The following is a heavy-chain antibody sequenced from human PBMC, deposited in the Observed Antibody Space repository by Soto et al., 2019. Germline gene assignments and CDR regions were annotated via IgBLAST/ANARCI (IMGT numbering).Heavy chain of an antibody. D-gene: IGHD2-15*01. CDR3: ARDYGKLNP. V-gene: IGHV3-21*01. CDR2: ISSGSNYI. J-gene: IGHJ5*02. Sequence: GSLRHSCAASGGTCSTYTMSWVRQAPGKGLEWVSSISSGSNYIDYAESVKGRFTISRDNAKNSLYLQMNSLRAEDTALYYCARDYGKLNPWGQGTLVTVSS. CDR1: GGTCSTYT.